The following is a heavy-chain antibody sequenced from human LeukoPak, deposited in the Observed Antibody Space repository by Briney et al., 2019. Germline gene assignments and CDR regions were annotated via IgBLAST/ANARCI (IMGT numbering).Heavy chain of an antibody. CDR3: ARDPYSSGWYKDAFDI. D-gene: IGHD6-19*01. J-gene: IGHJ3*02. CDR2: ISGSSSYI. CDR1: GFTFSSYS. Sequence: GGSLRLSCAASGFTFSSYSMNWVRQAPGKGLEWVSSISGSSSYINYADSVKGRFTISRDNAQNSLFLQLNSLRAEDTAVYYCARDPYSSGWYKDAFDIWGQGTMATVSS. V-gene: IGHV3-21*01.